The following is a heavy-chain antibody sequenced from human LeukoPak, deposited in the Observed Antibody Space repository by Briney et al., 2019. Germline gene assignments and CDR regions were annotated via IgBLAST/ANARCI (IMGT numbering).Heavy chain of an antibody. CDR3: ARGKSPTVATPFDY. CDR1: GGGSFSNYA. Sequence: SMKVSCKASGGGSFSNYALSWVRQAPGQGLEWMAGIIPILRTPNYAQRFQGRLTITTDESTSTAYMELSSLRSEDTAVYYCARGKSPTVATPFDYWGQGTLVTVSS. CDR2: IIPILRTP. V-gene: IGHV1-69*05. J-gene: IGHJ4*02. D-gene: IGHD4-23*01.